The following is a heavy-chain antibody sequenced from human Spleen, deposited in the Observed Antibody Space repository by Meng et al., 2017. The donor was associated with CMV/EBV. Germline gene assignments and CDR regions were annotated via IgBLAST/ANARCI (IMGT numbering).Heavy chain of an antibody. V-gene: IGHV3-30-3*01. Sequence: GESLKISCAASGITFNLYPMHWVRQAPGKGLEWVAVISYDGSNEYYAESVKGRFTISRDNSKNTMYLQMSSLRVEDTGVYYCARDSEPRAGIIGNVFDIWGQGTMVTVSS. J-gene: IGHJ3*02. CDR1: GITFNLYP. CDR2: ISYDGSNE. CDR3: ARDSEPRAGIIGNVFDI. D-gene: IGHD3-10*01.